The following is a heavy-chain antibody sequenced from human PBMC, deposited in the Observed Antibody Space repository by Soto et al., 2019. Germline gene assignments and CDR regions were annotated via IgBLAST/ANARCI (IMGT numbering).Heavy chain of an antibody. CDR2: VYYNDNT. D-gene: IGHD3-10*01. CDR3: ARRERYYGSPGWFDP. J-gene: IGHJ5*02. Sequence: SETLSLTCTVSGGSISSFAYYWGWIRQPPGNGLEWIGTVYYNDNTYYNPSLKSRVTISVDTAKNQFSLNLRSVTAADTAIYFCARRERYYGSPGWFDPWGQGTMVTFSS. V-gene: IGHV4-39*01. CDR1: GGSISSFAYY.